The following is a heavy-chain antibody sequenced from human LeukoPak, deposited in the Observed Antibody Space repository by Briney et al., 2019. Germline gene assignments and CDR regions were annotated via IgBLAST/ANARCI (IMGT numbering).Heavy chain of an antibody. CDR3: AKDYRAHPLRPNWLDP. Sequence: TGGSLRLSCAASGFTVHSNYMSWVRQAPGKGREGGSVIDRSGVTHYADSVKGRFTISRDNSKNTLYLQMNSLRAEDTGVYYCAKDYRAHPLRPNWLDPWGQGTLVTVSS. CDR2: IDRSGVT. CDR1: GFTVHSNY. J-gene: IGHJ5*02. D-gene: IGHD1-26*01. V-gene: IGHV3-53*01.